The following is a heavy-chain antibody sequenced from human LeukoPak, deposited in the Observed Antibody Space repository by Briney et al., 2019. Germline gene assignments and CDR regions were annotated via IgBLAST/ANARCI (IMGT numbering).Heavy chain of an antibody. V-gene: IGHV6-1*01. CDR3: ARDKRGSAASGLLDY. D-gene: IGHD2-15*01. Sequence: SQTLSLTCAISGDSVSNYSAAWNWLRQSPSRGLEWLGRTYYRSKWYNDYAVSVKSRITINPDTSKNQFSLQLNSVTPEDTAVYYCARDKRGSAASGLLDYWGQGTLVTVSS. CDR2: TYYRSKWYN. J-gene: IGHJ4*02. CDR1: GDSVSNYSAA.